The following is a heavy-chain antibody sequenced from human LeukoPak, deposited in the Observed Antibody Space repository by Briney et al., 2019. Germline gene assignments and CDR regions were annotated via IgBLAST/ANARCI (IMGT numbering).Heavy chain of an antibody. Sequence: GGSLRLSCAASRFIFSTYWMTWVRQAPGKGLEWVANIRQDGSEKHYVDSVKGRFTISRDNAKNSLYLQMNSLRAEDTAVYYCARDLSPEYDSSSYYDALDIWGQGTAVTVSS. J-gene: IGHJ3*02. CDR1: RFIFSTYW. CDR2: IRQDGSEK. V-gene: IGHV3-7*01. D-gene: IGHD3-22*01. CDR3: ARDLSPEYDSSSYYDALDI.